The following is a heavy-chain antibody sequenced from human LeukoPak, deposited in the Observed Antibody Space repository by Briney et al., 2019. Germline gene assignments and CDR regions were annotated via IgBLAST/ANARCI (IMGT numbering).Heavy chain of an antibody. CDR2: ISYSRDNT. Sequence: GGSLRLSRTASGFNLTNYAMHWVRQAPGKGLEWVTLISYSRDNTYYADSVKGRFTFSRDKSKNTLYLQMNSLRAEDTAVYYCAKAPYSSGWYGWFDPWGQGTLVTVSS. D-gene: IGHD6-19*01. J-gene: IGHJ5*02. CDR1: GFNLTNYA. V-gene: IGHV3-30*04. CDR3: AKAPYSSGWYGWFDP.